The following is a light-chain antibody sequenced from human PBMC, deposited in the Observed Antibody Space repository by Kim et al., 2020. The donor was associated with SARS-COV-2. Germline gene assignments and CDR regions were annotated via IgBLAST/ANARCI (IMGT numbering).Light chain of an antibody. CDR1: SSDIGTYNY. Sequence: QSALTQPPSASGSLGQSVTISCTGTSSDIGTYNYVSWYQQHPGKAPRLLISDVTQRPSGVPARFSGSKSGNTASLTVSGLQADDEATYFCSSYSGIRNFGVFGGGTQLTVL. CDR2: DVT. J-gene: IGLJ2*01. CDR3: SSYSGIRNFGV. V-gene: IGLV2-8*01.